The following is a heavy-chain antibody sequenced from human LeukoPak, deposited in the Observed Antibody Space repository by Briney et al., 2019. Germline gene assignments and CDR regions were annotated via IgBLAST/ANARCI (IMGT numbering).Heavy chain of an antibody. V-gene: IGHV1-46*01. CDR3: AKIAARDTGEGY. D-gene: IGHD6-6*01. Sequence: ASVKVSCKASGYTFTSNRIHWVRQAPGQGLEWMGVINPSGDSTSYAPNFQGRVTVTRDTSTSTVYMELSSLRSEDTAIYYCAKIAARDTGEGYWGQGTLVTVSS. J-gene: IGHJ4*02. CDR2: INPSGDST. CDR1: GYTFTSNR.